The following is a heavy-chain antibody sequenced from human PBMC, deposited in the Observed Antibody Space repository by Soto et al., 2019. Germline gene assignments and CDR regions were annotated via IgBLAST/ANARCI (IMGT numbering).Heavy chain of an antibody. D-gene: IGHD5-18*01. J-gene: IGHJ6*02. V-gene: IGHV4-34*01. CDR2: INHSGST. CDR3: ARWGYRGGYYYYGMDV. CDR1: GGSFSGYY. Sequence: LSLTCAVYGGSFSGYYWSWIRQPPWKGLEWIGEINHSGSTNYNPSLKSRVTISVDTSKNQFSLKLSSVTAADTAVYYCARWGYRGGYYYYGMDVWGQGTTVTVSS.